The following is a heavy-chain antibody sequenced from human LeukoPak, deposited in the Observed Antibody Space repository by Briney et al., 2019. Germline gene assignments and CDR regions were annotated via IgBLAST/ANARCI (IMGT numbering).Heavy chain of an antibody. V-gene: IGHV3-74*01. D-gene: IGHD2-8*01. CDR1: GFTFSGNW. Sequence: GGSLRLSCADPGFTFSGNWMSWVRQSPGKGLVWVSHISTDGSIIRYGDSVKGRFTTSRDKAKNTLYLQMNSLTAEDTGVYYCARYLYAFALDVWGKGTTVTVS. CDR2: ISTDGSII. J-gene: IGHJ6*03. CDR3: ARYLYAFALDV.